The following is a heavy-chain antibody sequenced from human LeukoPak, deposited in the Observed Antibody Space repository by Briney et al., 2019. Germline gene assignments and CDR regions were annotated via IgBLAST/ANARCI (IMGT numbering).Heavy chain of an antibody. CDR1: GYPFTSYA. J-gene: IGHJ5*02. CDR3: ARRGYCSSTSCYWLDWFDP. V-gene: IGHV7-4-1*02. CDR2: INTNTGNP. Sequence: GGAVEISFKASGYPFTSYAMNWVRQAPGQGVEWMGWINTNTGNPTYAQGFTGRFVFSLDTSVSTAYLQISSLKAEDTAVYYCARRGYCSSTSCYWLDWFDPWGQGTLVTVSS. D-gene: IGHD2-2*01.